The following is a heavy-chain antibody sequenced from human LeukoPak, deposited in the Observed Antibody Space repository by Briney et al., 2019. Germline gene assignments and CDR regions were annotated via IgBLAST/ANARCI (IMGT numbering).Heavy chain of an antibody. V-gene: IGHV3-48*02. CDR2: ISSSSSTI. CDR1: GFTFSNYN. D-gene: IGHD6-19*01. Sequence: GGSLRLSCAASGFTFSNYNMNWVRQAPGKGLEWVSYISSSSSTIYYADSVKGRFTISRDNAKNSLYLQMNSLRDEDTAVYYCARDRVAGTHAFDIWGQGTMVTVSS. J-gene: IGHJ3*02. CDR3: ARDRVAGTHAFDI.